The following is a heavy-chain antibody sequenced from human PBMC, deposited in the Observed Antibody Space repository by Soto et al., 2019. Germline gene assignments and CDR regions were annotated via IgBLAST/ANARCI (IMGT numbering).Heavy chain of an antibody. CDR2: IKQDESEK. V-gene: IGHV3-7*01. CDR1: GFSFNNYW. CDR3: ARHAYNFLTFDS. Sequence: PGGSLRLSCAASGFSFNNYWMTWVRHPPGKGLEWVANIKQDESEKYYVDSVRGRFTVSRDNAKNSLYLQMDSLRAEDTAVYYCARHAYNFLTFDSWGQGTLVTVSS. D-gene: IGHD1-1*01. J-gene: IGHJ4*02.